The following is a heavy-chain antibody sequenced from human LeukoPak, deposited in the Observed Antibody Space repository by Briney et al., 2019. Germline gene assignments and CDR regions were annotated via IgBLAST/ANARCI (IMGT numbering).Heavy chain of an antibody. J-gene: IGHJ5*02. CDR1: GYSFTSYW. D-gene: IGHD3-10*01. CDR2: IYPGDSDT. V-gene: IGHV5-51*01. Sequence: GESLKISCKGSGYSFTSYWIGWVRQMPGKGLEWMGIIYPGDSDTRHSPSFQGQVAISADKSISTAYLQWSSLKASDTAMYYCARLYYGSGRDKNWFDPWGQGTLVTVSS. CDR3: ARLYYGSGRDKNWFDP.